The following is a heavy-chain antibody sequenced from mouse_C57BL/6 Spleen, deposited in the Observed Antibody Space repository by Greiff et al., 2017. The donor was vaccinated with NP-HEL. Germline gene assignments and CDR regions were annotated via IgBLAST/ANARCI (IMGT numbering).Heavy chain of an antibody. CDR2: ISGGGGNT. D-gene: IGHD3-1*01. CDR1: GFTFSSYT. V-gene: IGHV5-9*01. Sequence: EVKLMESGGGLVKPGGSLKLSCAASGFTFSSYTMSWVRQTPVKRLEWVATISGGGGNTYYPDSVKGRFTISRDNAKNTLYLQMSSLRSEDTALYDCARHPGRDWGQGTTLTVSS. CDR3: ARHPGRD. J-gene: IGHJ2*01.